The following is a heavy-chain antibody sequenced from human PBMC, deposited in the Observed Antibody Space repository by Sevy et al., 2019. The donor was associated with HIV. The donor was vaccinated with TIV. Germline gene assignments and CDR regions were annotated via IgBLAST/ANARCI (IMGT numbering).Heavy chain of an antibody. Sequence: GGSLRLSCAASGFTFSSYAMSWVRQAPGKGLEWVSAISGSGGSTYYADSVKGRFTISRDNSKNTLFLQMDSLRVEDTAVYNCAQGRVLSRLGEDQFYFDYWGQGTLVTVSS. CDR2: ISGSGGST. D-gene: IGHD3-16*01. CDR3: AQGRVLSRLGEDQFYFDY. CDR1: GFTFSSYA. J-gene: IGHJ4*02. V-gene: IGHV3-23*01.